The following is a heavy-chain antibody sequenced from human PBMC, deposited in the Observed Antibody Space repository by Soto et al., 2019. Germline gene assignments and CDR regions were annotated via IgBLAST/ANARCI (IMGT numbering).Heavy chain of an antibody. J-gene: IGHJ5*02. CDR3: ARGGGYSYGDNWFDP. CDR1: GYTFTSYA. CDR2: INAGNGNT. V-gene: IGHV1-8*02. D-gene: IGHD5-18*01. Sequence: ASVKVSCKASGYTFTSYAIHWVRLAPGQRLEWMGWINAGNGNTGYAQKFQGRVTMTRNTSISTAYMELSSLGSEDTAVYYCARGGGYSYGDNWFDPWGQGTLVTVSS.